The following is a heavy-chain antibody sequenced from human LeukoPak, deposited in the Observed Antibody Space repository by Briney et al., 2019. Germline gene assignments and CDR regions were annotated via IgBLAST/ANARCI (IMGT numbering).Heavy chain of an antibody. V-gene: IGHV4-39*01. D-gene: IGHD3-3*01. J-gene: IGHJ4*02. CDR1: GGFISSSSYY. CDR2: IYYSGST. CDR3: ARQSASTYYDFWSGYYVGC. Sequence: PSETLSLTCTVSGGFISSSSYYWGWIRQPPGKGLEWIGSIYYSGSTYYNPSLKSRVTISVDTSKNQFSLKLSSVTAADTAVYYCARQSASTYYDFWSGYYVGCWGQGTLVTVSS.